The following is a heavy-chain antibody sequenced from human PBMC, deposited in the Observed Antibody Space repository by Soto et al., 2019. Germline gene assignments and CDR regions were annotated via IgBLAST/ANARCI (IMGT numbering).Heavy chain of an antibody. D-gene: IGHD6-19*01. Sequence: GGSLKLSCAASGFTFSSYAMSWVRQAPGKGLEWVSAISGSGGSTYSADSVKGRFTISRDNSKNTLYLQMNSLRAEDTAVYYCAKRRGRQWLVRTLFDYWGQGTLVTVSS. J-gene: IGHJ4*02. CDR1: GFTFSSYA. CDR2: ISGSGGST. V-gene: IGHV3-23*01. CDR3: AKRRGRQWLVRTLFDY.